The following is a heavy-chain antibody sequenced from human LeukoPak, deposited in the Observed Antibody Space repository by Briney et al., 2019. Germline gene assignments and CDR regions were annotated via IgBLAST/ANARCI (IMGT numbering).Heavy chain of an antibody. CDR1: GFSLSTSGMC. Sequence: SGPALVKPTQTLTLTCTFSGFSLSTSGMCGSWVRQPPGKALEWLARIDWDDDKYSSTSLKTRLTISKDTSKNQVVLTMTNMDPVDTATYYCTRIYRNGYNYGYFNYWGQGTLVTVSS. D-gene: IGHD5-24*01. V-gene: IGHV2-70*11. J-gene: IGHJ4*02. CDR2: IDWDDDK. CDR3: TRIYRNGYNYGYFNY.